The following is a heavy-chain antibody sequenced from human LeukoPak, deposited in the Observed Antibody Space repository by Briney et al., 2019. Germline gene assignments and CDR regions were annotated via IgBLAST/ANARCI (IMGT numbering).Heavy chain of an antibody. Sequence: PSETLSLTCTVSGGSISSCYWSWIRQPPGKGLEWIGYIYTSGSTNYNPSLKSRVTISVDTSKNQFSLKLSSVTAADTAVYYCARLLTTVTTTWFDPWGQGTLVTVSS. CDR3: ARLLTTVTTTWFDP. D-gene: IGHD4-17*01. CDR2: IYTSGST. V-gene: IGHV4-4*09. CDR1: GGSISSCY. J-gene: IGHJ5*02.